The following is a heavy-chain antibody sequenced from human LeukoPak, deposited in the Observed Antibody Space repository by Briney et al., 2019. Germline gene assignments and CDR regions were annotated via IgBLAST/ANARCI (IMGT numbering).Heavy chain of an antibody. D-gene: IGHD3-10*01. Sequence: GGSLRLSCAASGFTFSSYSMTWVRQAPGKGLEWVSSISSSSSYIYYADSVKGRFTISRDNAKNSLYLQMNSLRAEDTAVYYCARDFGMVQGAISRELPYWGQGTLVTVSS. CDR3: ARDFGMVQGAISRELPY. J-gene: IGHJ4*02. V-gene: IGHV3-21*01. CDR2: ISSSSSYI. CDR1: GFTFSSYS.